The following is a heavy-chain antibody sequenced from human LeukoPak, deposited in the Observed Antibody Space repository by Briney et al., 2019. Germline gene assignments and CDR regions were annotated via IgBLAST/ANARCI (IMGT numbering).Heavy chain of an antibody. Sequence: GGSLRLSCAASGFTVSSNYMSWVRQAPGKRLEWVSVIYSGGSTYYADSVKGRFTISRDNSKNTLYLQMNSLRAEDTAVYYCARGPCSGGSCYDYWGQGTLVTVSS. J-gene: IGHJ4*02. CDR2: IYSGGST. CDR1: GFTVSSNY. CDR3: ARGPCSGGSCYDY. V-gene: IGHV3-53*01. D-gene: IGHD2-15*01.